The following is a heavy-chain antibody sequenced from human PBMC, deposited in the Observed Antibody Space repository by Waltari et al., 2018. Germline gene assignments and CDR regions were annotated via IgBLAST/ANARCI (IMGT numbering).Heavy chain of an antibody. CDR1: GFTFSSYS. J-gene: IGHJ4*02. V-gene: IGHV3-48*04. CDR2: ISSSSSTI. Sequence: EVQLVESGGGLVQPGGSLRPSCAASGFTFSSYSMTWFRRAPGKGLELVSYISSSSSTIYYADSVKGRFTISRDNAKNSLYLQMNSLRAEDTAVYYCARGGNTMVRGGRADYWGQGTLVTVSS. D-gene: IGHD3-10*01. CDR3: ARGGNTMVRGGRADY.